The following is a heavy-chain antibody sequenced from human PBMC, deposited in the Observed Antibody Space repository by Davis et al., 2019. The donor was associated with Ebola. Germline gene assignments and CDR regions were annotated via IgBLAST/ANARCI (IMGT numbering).Heavy chain of an antibody. CDR3: ARDLPFIVGGMDV. D-gene: IGHD2-15*01. J-gene: IGHJ6*02. Sequence: GGSLRLSCAASKFTLSSYWMSWVRQAPGKGLEWVATIENDGSKKYYMDSVKGRFTISRDNAKNSLYLQMNSLRAEDTAVYYCARDLPFIVGGMDVWGQGTTVTVSS. CDR1: KFTLSSYW. V-gene: IGHV3-7*01. CDR2: IENDGSKK.